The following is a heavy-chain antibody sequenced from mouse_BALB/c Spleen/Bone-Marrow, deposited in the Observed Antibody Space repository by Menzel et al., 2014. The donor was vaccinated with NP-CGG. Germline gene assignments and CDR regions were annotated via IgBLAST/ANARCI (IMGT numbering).Heavy chain of an antibody. V-gene: IGHV5-4*02. Sequence: EVHLVESGGGLVKPGGSLKLSCAASGFTFSDYYMFWVRQTPEKRLEWVATISDDGGNTYYRDSVKGRFTISRDNAKNKLSLQMSSLKSEDTATYHCARETGPRAMDYWGQGTSVTVSS. D-gene: IGHD4-1*01. J-gene: IGHJ4*01. CDR2: ISDDGGNT. CDR1: GFTFSDYY. CDR3: ARETGPRAMDY.